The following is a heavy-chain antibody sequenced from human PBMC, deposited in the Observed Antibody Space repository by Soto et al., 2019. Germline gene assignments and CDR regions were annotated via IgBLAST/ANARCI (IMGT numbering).Heavy chain of an antibody. J-gene: IGHJ4*02. D-gene: IGHD4-17*01. CDR1: GYTFTSYD. V-gene: IGHV1-8*01. Sequence: ASVKVSCKASGYTFTSYDINWVRQATGQGLEWMGWMNPNSGNTGYAQKFQGRVTMTRNTSISTAYMELSSLRSEDTAVYYCARDGIDYGDYIFDYWGQGTLVTVSS. CDR2: MNPNSGNT. CDR3: ARDGIDYGDYIFDY.